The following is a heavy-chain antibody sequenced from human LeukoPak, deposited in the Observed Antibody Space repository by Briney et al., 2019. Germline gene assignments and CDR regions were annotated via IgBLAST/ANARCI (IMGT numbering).Heavy chain of an antibody. CDR2: IYSGGST. CDR3: ARDDSSSWSFDY. Sequence: GGSLRLSCAASGFTVSSNYMSWVRQAPGKGLEWVSVIYSGGSTYYADSVKGRFTISRDNSKNTLYLQMNSLRAEDTAVYYCARDDSSSWSFDYWGQGTLVTVSS. J-gene: IGHJ4*02. CDR1: GFTVSSNY. V-gene: IGHV3-53*01. D-gene: IGHD6-13*01.